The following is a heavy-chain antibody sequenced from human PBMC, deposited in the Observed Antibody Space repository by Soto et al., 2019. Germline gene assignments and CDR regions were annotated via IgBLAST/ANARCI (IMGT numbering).Heavy chain of an antibody. CDR2: INLNSGGT. Sequence: QVQLVQSGAEVKKPGASVTVSCEASGYTFTDYYMHWVRQAPGQGLEWMGWINLNSGGTLYGQKFQGRVTLTWDTSITTAYMELSSLRSDDTAVYYCAANYYDSPGYYYVDYWGQGTLVTVSS. V-gene: IGHV1-2*02. CDR3: AANYYDSPGYYYVDY. D-gene: IGHD3-22*01. CDR1: GYTFTDYY. J-gene: IGHJ4*02.